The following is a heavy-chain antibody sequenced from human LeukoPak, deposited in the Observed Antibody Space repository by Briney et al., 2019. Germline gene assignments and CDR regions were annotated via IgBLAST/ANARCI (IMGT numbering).Heavy chain of an antibody. CDR3: ARTSSQGLSSDAFDV. CDR2: ISSGSTYI. CDR1: GFTFSIFT. J-gene: IGHJ3*01. V-gene: IGHV3-21*01. D-gene: IGHD3-16*02. Sequence: GGSLRLSCASSGFTFSIFTMNWVRQAPGKGLEWVSSISSGSTYIYHADSLKGRFTISRDNAKNSLYLQMNSLRAEDTAVYYCARTSSQGLSSDAFDVWGQGTMVTVSS.